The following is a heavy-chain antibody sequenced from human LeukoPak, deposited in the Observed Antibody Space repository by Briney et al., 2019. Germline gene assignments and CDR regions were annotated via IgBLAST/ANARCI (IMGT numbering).Heavy chain of an antibody. CDR3: ARAPTVLVGYCSSSSCQADY. V-gene: IGHV3-74*01. CDR1: EFTFSSYW. Sequence: GGSLRLSCAASEFTFSSYWMHWVRQAPGKGLVWVSRINTDGITTTYADSVKGRFTVSRDNAKNTLYLQMHSLRVEDTAVYYCARAPTVLVGYCSSSSCQADYWGQGTLVTVSS. CDR2: INTDGITT. J-gene: IGHJ4*02. D-gene: IGHD2-2*01.